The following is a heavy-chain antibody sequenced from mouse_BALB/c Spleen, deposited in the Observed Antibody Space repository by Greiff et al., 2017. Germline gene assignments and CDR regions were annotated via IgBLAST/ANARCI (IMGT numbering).Heavy chain of an antibody. CDR3: ARFYDSDYYAMDY. CDR2: IDPANGNT. Sequence: EVQLQQSGAELVKPGASVKLSCTASGFNIKDTYMHWVKQRPEQGLVWIGRIDPANGNTKYDPKFQGKATITADTSSNTAYLQLSSLTSEDTAVYYCARFYDSDYYAMDYWGQGTSVTVSS. D-gene: IGHD2-12*01. J-gene: IGHJ4*01. CDR1: GFNIKDTY. V-gene: IGHV14-3*02.